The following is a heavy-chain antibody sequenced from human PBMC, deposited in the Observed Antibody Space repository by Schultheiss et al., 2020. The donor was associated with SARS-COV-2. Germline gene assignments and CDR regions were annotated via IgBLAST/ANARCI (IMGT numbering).Heavy chain of an antibody. Sequence: SETLSLTCTVSGGSISSYYWSWIRQPPGKGLEWIGYIYYSGSTNYNPSLKSRVTISVDTSKNQFSLKLSSVTAADTAVYYCARSPTGDYVDYWGQGTLVTVSS. V-gene: IGHV4-59*12. CDR2: IYYSGST. D-gene: IGHD4-11*01. J-gene: IGHJ4*02. CDR1: GGSISSYY. CDR3: ARSPTGDYVDY.